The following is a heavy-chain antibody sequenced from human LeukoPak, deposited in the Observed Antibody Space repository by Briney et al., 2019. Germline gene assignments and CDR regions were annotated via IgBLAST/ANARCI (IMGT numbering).Heavy chain of an antibody. V-gene: IGHV3-30*04. CDR2: ISYDGSNK. D-gene: IGHD2-15*01. J-gene: IGHJ6*04. CDR1: GFTFSSYA. CDR3: ARASEGFCSGGSCYTAYYGMDV. Sequence: GGSLRLSCAASGFTFSSYAMHWVRQAPGKGLEWVAVISYDGSNKYYADSVKGRFTISRDNSKNTLYLQMNSLRAEDTAVYYCARASEGFCSGGSCYTAYYGMDVWGKGTTVTVSS.